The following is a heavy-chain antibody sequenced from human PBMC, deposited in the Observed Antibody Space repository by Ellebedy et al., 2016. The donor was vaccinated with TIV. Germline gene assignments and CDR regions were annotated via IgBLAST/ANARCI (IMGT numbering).Heavy chain of an antibody. J-gene: IGHJ3*02. CDR1: GFTFSDYY. Sequence: GESLKISCAASGFTFSDYYMSWIRQAPGKGLEWVSYISSSGSTIYYADSLKGRFTISRDNSKNTLYLQMNSLRAEDTAVYYWARDAVKLATEAFDIWGQGTMVTVSS. CDR2: ISSSGSTI. D-gene: IGHD6-13*01. V-gene: IGHV3-11*04. CDR3: ARDAVKLATEAFDI.